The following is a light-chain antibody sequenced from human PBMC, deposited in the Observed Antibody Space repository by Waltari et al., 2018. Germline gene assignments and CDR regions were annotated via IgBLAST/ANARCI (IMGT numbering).Light chain of an antibody. CDR3: QHYNNWPYT. Sequence: KPPPPCRASQSISSYLAWYQQKPGQAPRLLIYDTSTRATGIPVRFSGSGSGTEFTLTISSVQSEDFAVYYCQHYNNWPYTFGQGTKLEI. CDR1: QSISSY. J-gene: IGKJ2*01. V-gene: IGKV3-15*01. CDR2: DTS.